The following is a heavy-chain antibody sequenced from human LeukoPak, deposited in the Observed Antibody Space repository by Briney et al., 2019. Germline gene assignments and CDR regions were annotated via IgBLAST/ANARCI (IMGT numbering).Heavy chain of an antibody. D-gene: IGHD2-15*01. CDR1: GDSVSSNSAA. Sequence: SQTLSLTFAISGDSVSSNSAAWNWIRQSPSRGLEWLGRTYYRSNWYNDYAVSVKSRITINPDTSKNQFSLQLNSVTPEDTAVYYCARESWDIEGYTWFAPWGQGTLVTASS. CDR2: TYYRSNWYN. CDR3: ARESWDIEGYTWFAP. V-gene: IGHV6-1*01. J-gene: IGHJ5*02.